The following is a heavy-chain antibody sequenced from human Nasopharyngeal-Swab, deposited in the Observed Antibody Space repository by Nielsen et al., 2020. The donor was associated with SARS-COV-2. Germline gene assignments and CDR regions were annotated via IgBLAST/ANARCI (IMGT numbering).Heavy chain of an antibody. CDR3: ARVSSDQWLEYYFDY. CDR1: GYTFTSYA. V-gene: IGHV1-3*04. Sequence: ASVNVSCKASGYTFTSYALHWVRQAPGQSLEWLGWIRTGDGSPRYSQNFQGRITITRDTSATTAYMELTSLRSEDTAVYYCARVSSDQWLEYYFDYWGQGTLVTVSS. J-gene: IGHJ4*02. D-gene: IGHD6-19*01. CDR2: IRTGDGSP.